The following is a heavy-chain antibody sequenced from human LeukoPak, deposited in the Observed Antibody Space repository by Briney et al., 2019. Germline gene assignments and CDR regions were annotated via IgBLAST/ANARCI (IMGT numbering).Heavy chain of an antibody. V-gene: IGHV4-4*07. CDR3: ARGQGTGTSSRYFDY. Sequence: SETLSLTCAVSGGSISNYYWSWIRQPAGNGLEWIGRIYTSGSTNYNPSLKSRVTMSVDTSKNQFSLKLNSVTAADTAVYYCARGQGTGTSSRYFDYWGQGTLVTVSS. J-gene: IGHJ4*02. D-gene: IGHD1-1*01. CDR2: IYTSGST. CDR1: GGSISNYY.